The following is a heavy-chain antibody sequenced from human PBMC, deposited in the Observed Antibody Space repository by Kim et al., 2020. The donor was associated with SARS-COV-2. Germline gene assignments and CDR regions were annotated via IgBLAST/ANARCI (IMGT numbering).Heavy chain of an antibody. CDR2: MNPNSGDS. CDR1: GFSFTTYD. D-gene: IGHD6-13*01. J-gene: IGHJ5*02. CDR3: ARDRASSSKGWFDP. Sequence: ASVKVSCKASGFSFTTYDINWVRQATGQGLEWMGWMNPNSGDSGYAQKFQGRVTMTRDTSISTAFMELSSLTSEDTAVYYFARDRASSSKGWFDPWGQGT. V-gene: IGHV1-8*02.